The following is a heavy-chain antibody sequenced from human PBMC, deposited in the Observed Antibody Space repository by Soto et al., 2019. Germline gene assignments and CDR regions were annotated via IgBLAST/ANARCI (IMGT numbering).Heavy chain of an antibody. V-gene: IGHV1-8*01. Sequence: QVQLVQSGAEVKKPGTSVKVSCKASGYTFTSYDINWVRQATGQGLEWMGWMNPNSGNTGYAQKFQGRVTMTRNTSISTAYMELSSLRSDDTAVYYCARGTRRDIVATISYYFDYWGQGTLVTVSS. J-gene: IGHJ4*02. CDR2: MNPNSGNT. CDR1: GYTFTSYD. D-gene: IGHD5-12*01. CDR3: ARGTRRDIVATISYYFDY.